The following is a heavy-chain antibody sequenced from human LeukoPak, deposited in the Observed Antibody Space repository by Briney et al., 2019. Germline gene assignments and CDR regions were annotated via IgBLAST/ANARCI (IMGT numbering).Heavy chain of an antibody. CDR3: ARGGDIVATVLDY. CDR2: IYYSGST. Sequence: SETLSLTCTVSGGSISSSSYYWGWLRQPPGKGLEWIGSIYYSGSTNYNPSLKSRVTISVDKSKNQFSLKLSSVTAADTAVYYCARGGDIVATVLDYWGQGTLVTVSS. D-gene: IGHD5-12*01. CDR1: GGSISSSSYY. V-gene: IGHV4-39*07. J-gene: IGHJ4*02.